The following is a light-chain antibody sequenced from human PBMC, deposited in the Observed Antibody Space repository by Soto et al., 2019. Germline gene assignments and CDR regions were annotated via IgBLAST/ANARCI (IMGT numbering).Light chain of an antibody. CDR1: GSYIGGYNY. J-gene: IGLJ2*01. CDR2: EVS. Sequence: QSVLTQPPSASGSPGQSVTISCTGTGSYIGGYNYVSWYQQHPGKAPKLMIYEVSKRPSGVPDRFSGSKSGNTASLTVSGLQAEDEADYYCSSYAVSNSLGVFGGGTKVTVL. CDR3: SSYAVSNSLGV. V-gene: IGLV2-8*01.